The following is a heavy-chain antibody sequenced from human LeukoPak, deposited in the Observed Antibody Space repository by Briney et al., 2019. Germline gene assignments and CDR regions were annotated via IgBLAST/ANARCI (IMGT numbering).Heavy chain of an antibody. CDR3: ARRTDSGWKWFDP. CDR2: IHPGEYER. V-gene: IGHV5-51*01. D-gene: IGHD6-25*01. J-gene: IGHJ5*02. CDR1: GYRFTSYL. Sequence: GESLKISFKASGYRFTSYLIGWVRQMPGKGLELMGVIHPGEYERRYSPSFEGQVTISADKSISTAYMQWSSLKASDTAMYYCARRTDSGWKWFDPWGQGTLVTVSS.